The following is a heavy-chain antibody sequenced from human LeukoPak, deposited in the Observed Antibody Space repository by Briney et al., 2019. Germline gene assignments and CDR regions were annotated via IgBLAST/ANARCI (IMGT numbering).Heavy chain of an antibody. CDR3: ARGPPLFDP. CDR2: ISISSSTI. Sequence: PGGSLRLSCAASGFTFSSYDMNWIRQAPGKGLEWISYISISSSTIYYADSVKGRFTISRDNSKNSLYLQVNRLRADDTAIYYCARGPPLFDPWGQGTLVTVSS. J-gene: IGHJ5*02. V-gene: IGHV3-48*01. CDR1: GFTFSSYD.